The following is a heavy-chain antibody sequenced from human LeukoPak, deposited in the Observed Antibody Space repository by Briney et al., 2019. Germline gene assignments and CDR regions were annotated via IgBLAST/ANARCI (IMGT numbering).Heavy chain of an antibody. Sequence: SETLSLTCAVSGYSISSGYYWGWIRQPPGKGLEWIGSIYHSGSTYYNPSLKGRVTISVDTSKNQFSLKLSSVTAADTAVYYCAIRRHYYDSSRPGSAFDIWGQGTMVTVSS. V-gene: IGHV4-38-2*01. CDR3: AIRRHYYDSSRPGSAFDI. CDR1: GYSISSGYY. J-gene: IGHJ3*02. CDR2: IYHSGST. D-gene: IGHD3-22*01.